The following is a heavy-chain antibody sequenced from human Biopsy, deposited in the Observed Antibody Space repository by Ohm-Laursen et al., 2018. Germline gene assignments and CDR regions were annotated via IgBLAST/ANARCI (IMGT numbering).Heavy chain of an antibody. CDR1: GKTFSDYQ. CDR3: GNEVHGRDY. V-gene: IGHV4-34*08. CDR2: INQAGTT. J-gene: IGHJ4*02. Sequence: SDTLSLTCAVFGKTFSDYQWSWIRQPPGKGLEWIGQINQAGTTNYNPSLKSRVSISADASKYEFSLRLTSVTAADTAVYLCGNEVHGRDYWGPGVQVTVSS. D-gene: IGHD2-15*01.